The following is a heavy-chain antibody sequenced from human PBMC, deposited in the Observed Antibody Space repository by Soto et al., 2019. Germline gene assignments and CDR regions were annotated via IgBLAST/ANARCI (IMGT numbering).Heavy chain of an antibody. D-gene: IGHD2-15*01. J-gene: IGHJ6*03. CDR1: GFTFSSYS. CDR2: ISSSSSYI. V-gene: IGHV3-21*01. CDR3: ANTPNLGYCSGGSCYSDYYYYMDV. Sequence: PGGSLRLSCAASGFTFSSYSMNWVRQAPGKGLEWVSSISSSSSYIYYADSVKGRFTISRDNAKNSLYLQMNSLRAEDTAVYYCANTPNLGYCSGGSCYSDYYYYMDVWGKGTTVTVSS.